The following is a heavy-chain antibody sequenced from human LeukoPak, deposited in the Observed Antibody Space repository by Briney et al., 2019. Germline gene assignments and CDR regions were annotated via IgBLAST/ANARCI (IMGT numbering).Heavy chain of an antibody. V-gene: IGHV1-2*06. D-gene: IGHD3-22*01. CDR3: ASYYYDSSGYSFDY. J-gene: IGHJ4*02. Sequence: GASVKVSCKASGYTFTGYYMHWVRQAPGQGLEWMGRINPNSGGTNYAQKFQGRVTMTRDMSISTAYMELSRLRSDDTAVYYCASYYYDSSGYSFDYWGQGTLVTVSS. CDR2: INPNSGGT. CDR1: GYTFTGYY.